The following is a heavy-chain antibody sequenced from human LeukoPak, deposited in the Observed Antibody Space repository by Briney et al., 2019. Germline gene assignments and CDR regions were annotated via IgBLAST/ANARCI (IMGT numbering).Heavy chain of an antibody. CDR1: GFTVSSNY. CDR2: IYSGGST. J-gene: IGHJ4*02. CDR3: AGWLSGSYYDY. Sequence: GGSLRLSCAASGFTVSSNYMSWVRQAPGKGLEWVSVIYSGGSTYYADSVKGRFTISRDNSKNTLYLQMISLRAEDTAVYYCAGWLSGSYYDYWGQGTLVTVSS. V-gene: IGHV3-53*01. D-gene: IGHD1-26*01.